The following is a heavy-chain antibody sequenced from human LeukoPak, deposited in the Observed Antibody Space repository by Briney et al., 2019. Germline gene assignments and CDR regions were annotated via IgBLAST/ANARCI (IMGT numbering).Heavy chain of an antibody. J-gene: IGHJ6*02. CDR2: IWYDGSNK. CDR1: GFTFSSYG. D-gene: IGHD2-2*01. Sequence: GGSLRLSCAASGFTFSSYGMHWVRQAPGKGLEWVAVIWYDGSNKYYADSVKGRFTISRDNSKNTLYLQMNSLRAEDTAVYYCARLGRYCSSTSCKYKAYGMDVWGQGTTVTVSS. V-gene: IGHV3-33*01. CDR3: ARLGRYCSSTSCKYKAYGMDV.